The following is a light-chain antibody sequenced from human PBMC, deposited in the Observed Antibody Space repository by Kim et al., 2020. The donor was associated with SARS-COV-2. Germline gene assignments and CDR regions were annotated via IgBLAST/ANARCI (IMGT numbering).Light chain of an antibody. V-gene: IGKV3-15*01. CDR2: GAS. J-gene: IGKJ1*01. Sequence: VSPGERATRSCRASQSVGTNVAWYQQKPGQAPQLLIYGASTRAAGVPARFSGSGSGTEFTLTIRSLQSEDLAVYSCQQYDDWPPWTFGQGTKVEI. CDR3: QQYDDWPPWT. CDR1: QSVGTN.